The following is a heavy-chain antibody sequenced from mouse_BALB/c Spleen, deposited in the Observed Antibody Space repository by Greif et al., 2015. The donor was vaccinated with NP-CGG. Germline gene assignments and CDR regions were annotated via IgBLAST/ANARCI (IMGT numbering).Heavy chain of an antibody. Sequence: VQLQQSGAELAEPGASVKMSCKASGYTFTSYWMHWVKQRPGQGLEWIGYVNPSTGYTEYNQKFKDKATLTADKSSSTAYMQLSSLTSEDSAVYYCARSGGYYFDYWGQGTTLTVSS. V-gene: IGHV1-7*01. J-gene: IGHJ2*01. CDR1: GYTFTSYW. D-gene: IGHD1-2*01. CDR3: ARSGGYYFDY. CDR2: VNPSTGYT.